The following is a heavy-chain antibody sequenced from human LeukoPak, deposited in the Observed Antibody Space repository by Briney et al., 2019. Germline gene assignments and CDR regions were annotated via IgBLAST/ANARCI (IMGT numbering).Heavy chain of an antibody. J-gene: IGHJ4*02. D-gene: IGHD2-15*01. V-gene: IGHV3-30-3*01. Sequence: GGSLRLSCAAPGFTFSSYAMHWVRQAPGKGLEWVAVISYDGSNKYYADSVKGRFTISRDNSKNTLYLQMNSLRAEDTAVYYCARSAVVVVASDYWGQGTLVTVSS. CDR2: ISYDGSNK. CDR1: GFTFSSYA. CDR3: ARSAVVVVASDY.